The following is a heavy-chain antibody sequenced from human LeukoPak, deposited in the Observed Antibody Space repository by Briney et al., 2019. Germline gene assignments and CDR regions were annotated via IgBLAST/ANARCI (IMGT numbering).Heavy chain of an antibody. D-gene: IGHD6-13*01. Sequence: ASVKVSCKASGYTFTGYYMHWVRQAPGQGLEWMGWINPNSGGTNYAQKFQGRVTMTRDTSISTAYMELSRLRSDDTAVYSWARAGSSSWYCFNWFDPWGQGPLVNVPS. J-gene: IGHJ5*02. CDR1: GYTFTGYY. V-gene: IGHV1-2*02. CDR2: INPNSGGT. CDR3: ARAGSSSWYCFNWFDP.